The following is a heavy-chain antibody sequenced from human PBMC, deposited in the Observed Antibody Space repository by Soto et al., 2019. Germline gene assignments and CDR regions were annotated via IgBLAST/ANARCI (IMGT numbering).Heavy chain of an antibody. CDR3: ARDRGSYPPGGMDA. CDR1: GFSFSNYW. Sequence: PGGSLRLSCTASGFSFSNYWMYWVRQAPGKGLVWVSRINFDGSSISYADSVKGRFTISRDNAKNTLYMQMDSLRAEDTALYYCARDRGSYPPGGMDAWGQGTTVTVSS. CDR2: INFDGSSI. D-gene: IGHD1-26*01. V-gene: IGHV3-74*01. J-gene: IGHJ6*02.